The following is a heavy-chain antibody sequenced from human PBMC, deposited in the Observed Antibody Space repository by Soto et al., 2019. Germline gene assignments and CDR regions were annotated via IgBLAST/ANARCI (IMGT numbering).Heavy chain of an antibody. J-gene: IGHJ4*02. V-gene: IGHV1-2*02. CDR1: GYTFTGYY. Sequence: ASVKVSCKASGYTFTGYYLYWVRQAPGQGLEWMGWINPNNGDTKYAQKFQGGVTMTRDTSISTAYMELRRLRSDDTAVYYCARVGVYYYSSGYIDSWGQGTLVTVSS. CDR2: INPNNGDT. D-gene: IGHD3-22*01. CDR3: ARVGVYYYSSGYIDS.